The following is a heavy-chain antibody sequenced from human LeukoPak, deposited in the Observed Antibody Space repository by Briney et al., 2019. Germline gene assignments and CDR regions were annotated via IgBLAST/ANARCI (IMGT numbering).Heavy chain of an antibody. J-gene: IGHJ6*03. CDR1: GFTFSSYA. Sequence: GGSLRLPCAASGFTFSSYAMSWVRQAPGKGLEWVSAIRGSGDRTHYADSVKGRFTISRDNSKNTLYLQMNSLRAEDTAVYYCAKDSKIVGATFRSYHYMDVWGKGTAVTVSS. V-gene: IGHV3-23*01. CDR3: AKDSKIVGATFRSYHYMDV. CDR2: IRGSGDRT. D-gene: IGHD3-16*02.